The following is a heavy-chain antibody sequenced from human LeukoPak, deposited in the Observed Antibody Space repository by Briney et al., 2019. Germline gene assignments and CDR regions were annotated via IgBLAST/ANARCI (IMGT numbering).Heavy chain of an antibody. Sequence: SETLSLTCAVSGYSISSGYYWGWIRQPPGKGLEWIGSIYHSGSTYYNPSLKSRVTISVDTSKNQFSLKLNSVTAADTAVYYCTIRRYGSGSYVWFDPWGQGTLVTVSS. J-gene: IGHJ5*02. D-gene: IGHD3-10*01. CDR2: IYHSGST. CDR3: TIRRYGSGSYVWFDP. CDR1: GYSISSGYY. V-gene: IGHV4-38-2*01.